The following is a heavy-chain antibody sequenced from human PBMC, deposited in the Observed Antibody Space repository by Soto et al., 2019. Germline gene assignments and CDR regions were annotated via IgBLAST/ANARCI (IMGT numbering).Heavy chain of an antibody. CDR2: INPSGGST. D-gene: IGHD5-12*01. J-gene: IGHJ6*02. V-gene: IGHV1-46*01. Sequence: VASVKVSCKASGYTFTSYYMHWVRQAPGQGLEWMGIINPSGGSTSYAQKFQGRVTMTRDTSTSTVYMELSSLRSEDTAVYYCARGGGYGNYYYYGMGVWGQGTTVTVSS. CDR3: ARGGGYGNYYYYGMGV. CDR1: GYTFTSYY.